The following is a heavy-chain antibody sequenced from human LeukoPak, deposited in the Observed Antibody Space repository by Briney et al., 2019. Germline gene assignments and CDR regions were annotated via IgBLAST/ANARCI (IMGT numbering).Heavy chain of an antibody. Sequence: SETLSLTCTVSGGSISSYYWSWIRQPPGKGLEWIGYIYYSGSTNYNPSLKSRVTISVDTSKNQFSLKLSSVTAADTAVYYCARGEAYDILTGYNSCYFDYWGQGTLVTVSS. V-gene: IGHV4-59*01. J-gene: IGHJ4*02. CDR3: ARGEAYDILTGYNSCYFDY. CDR1: GGSISSYY. CDR2: IYYSGST. D-gene: IGHD3-9*01.